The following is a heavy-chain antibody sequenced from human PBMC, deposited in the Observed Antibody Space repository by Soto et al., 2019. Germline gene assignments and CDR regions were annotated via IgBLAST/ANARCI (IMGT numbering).Heavy chain of an antibody. J-gene: IGHJ4*02. Sequence: SVKVSCKASGGTFSSYTISWVRQAPGQGLEWMGRIIPILGIANYAQKFQGRVTITADNSTSTAYMELSSLRSEDTAVYYCARDYDSSGYSKWGQGTLVTVSS. CDR1: GGTFSSYT. D-gene: IGHD3-22*01. CDR3: ARDYDSSGYSK. CDR2: IIPILGIA. V-gene: IGHV1-69*04.